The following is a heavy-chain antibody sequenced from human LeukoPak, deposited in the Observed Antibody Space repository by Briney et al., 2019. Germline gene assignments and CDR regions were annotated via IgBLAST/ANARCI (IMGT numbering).Heavy chain of an antibody. D-gene: IGHD5-12*01. CDR1: AFTVSCYT. Sequence: GGSLRRSAAAYAFTVSCYTRGRLRQAQGKGLEWGSGISSSGGTASYADSVKGRFTISRDNSKNTLCLQMSSLRAEDTPVYYCARAHGGLVTTTAFDYWGQGALVTVSS. CDR2: ISSSGGTA. J-gene: IGHJ4*02. V-gene: IGHV3-23*01. CDR3: ARAHGGLVTTTAFDY.